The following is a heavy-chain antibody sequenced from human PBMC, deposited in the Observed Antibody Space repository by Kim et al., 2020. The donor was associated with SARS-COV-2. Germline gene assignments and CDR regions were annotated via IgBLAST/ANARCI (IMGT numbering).Heavy chain of an antibody. J-gene: IGHJ4*02. D-gene: IGHD3-10*01. CDR2: ISSSSSYI. Sequence: PGGSLRLSCAASGFTFSSYSMNWVRQAPGKVLEWVSSISSSSSYIYYADSVKGRFTISRDNAKNSLYLQMNSLRAEDTTVYYCARDFPYYGSGSYLMHYWGQGTLVTVSS. CDR3: ARDFPYYGSGSYLMHY. V-gene: IGHV3-21*01. CDR1: GFTFSSYS.